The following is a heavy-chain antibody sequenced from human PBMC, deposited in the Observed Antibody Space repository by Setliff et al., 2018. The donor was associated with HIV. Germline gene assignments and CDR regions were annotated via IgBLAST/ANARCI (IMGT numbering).Heavy chain of an antibody. CDR1: GGSISSYY. Sequence: SETLSLTCTVSGGSISSYYWSWIRQPPGKGLEWIGYIYTSGSTNYNPSLKSRVTISVDTSKDQFSLKLSSVTAADTAVYYCARGLSFYDPGGFDYWARERWSPSPQ. CDR2: IYTSGST. D-gene: IGHD3-22*01. CDR3: ARGLSFYDPGGFDY. J-gene: IGHJ4*02. V-gene: IGHV4-4*09.